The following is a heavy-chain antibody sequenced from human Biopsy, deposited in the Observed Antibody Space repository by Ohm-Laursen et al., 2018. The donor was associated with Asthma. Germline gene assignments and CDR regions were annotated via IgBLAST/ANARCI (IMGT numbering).Heavy chain of an antibody. CDR1: GGSLRSGPYY. CDR3: ARGYSGTDRIVYYYSGMEV. J-gene: IGHJ6*02. D-gene: IGHD5-12*01. CDR2: INYSGST. Sequence: TLSLTCTFSGGSLRSGPYYWSWVRQHPAKGLEWIGYINYSGSTFYSPSLESRVTVSVDTSKNQFSLKLSSVTAADTAVYYCARGYSGTDRIVYYYSGMEVWGQGTTVTVSS. V-gene: IGHV4-31*03.